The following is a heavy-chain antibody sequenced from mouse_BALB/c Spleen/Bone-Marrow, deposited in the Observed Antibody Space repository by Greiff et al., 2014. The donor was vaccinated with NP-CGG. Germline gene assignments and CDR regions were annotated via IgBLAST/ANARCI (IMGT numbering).Heavy chain of an antibody. Sequence: EVQLVESGTVLARPGASVKMSCTASGFSFTSYWMHWVKQRPGQGLEWIGAIYPGNSDTSYNQKFKGKAKLTAVTSATTAYIELSSLTNEDSAVYFCTKRVCYGSPLDYWGQGTTVTVSS. CDR3: TKRVCYGSPLDY. CDR1: GFSFTSYW. J-gene: IGHJ2*01. D-gene: IGHD2-1*01. CDR2: IYPGNSDT. V-gene: IGHV1-5*01.